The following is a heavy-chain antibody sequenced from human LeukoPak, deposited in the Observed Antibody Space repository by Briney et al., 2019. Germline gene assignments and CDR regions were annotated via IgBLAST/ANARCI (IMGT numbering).Heavy chain of an antibody. Sequence: GESLKISCKGSGYSFTSYWIGWVRQMPGKGLEWMGIIHPGDSDTRYSPSFQGQVTISADKSISTAYLQWSSLKASDTAMYYCARRGSGYGKVPERNWFDPWGQGTLVTVSS. V-gene: IGHV5-51*01. CDR2: IHPGDSDT. CDR1: GYSFTSYW. D-gene: IGHD5-12*01. CDR3: ARRGSGYGKVPERNWFDP. J-gene: IGHJ5*02.